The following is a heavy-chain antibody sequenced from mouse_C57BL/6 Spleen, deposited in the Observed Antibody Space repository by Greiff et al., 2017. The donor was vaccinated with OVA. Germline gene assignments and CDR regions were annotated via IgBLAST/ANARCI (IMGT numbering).Heavy chain of an antibody. Sequence: VQLQESGPELVKPGASVKISCKASGYAFSSSWMNWVKQRPGKGLEWIGRIYPGDGDTNYNGKFKGKATLTADKSSSTAYMQLSSLTSEDSAVYFCADYYGRGGYFDVWGTGTTVTVSS. CDR3: ADYYGRGGYFDV. CDR1: GYAFSSSW. D-gene: IGHD1-1*01. V-gene: IGHV1-82*01. J-gene: IGHJ1*03. CDR2: IYPGDGDT.